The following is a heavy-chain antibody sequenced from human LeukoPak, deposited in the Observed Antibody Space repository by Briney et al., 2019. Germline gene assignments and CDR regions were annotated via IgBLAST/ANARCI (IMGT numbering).Heavy chain of an antibody. D-gene: IGHD4-23*01. V-gene: IGHV1-2*02. CDR3: ARDSLYDYGGNQSGNDAFDI. Sequence: GASVKVSCKASGYTFTGYYMHWVRQAPGQGLEWMGWINPNSGGTNYAQKFQGRVTMTRDTSISTAYMELSSLRSDDTAVYYCARDSLYDYGGNQSGNDAFDIWGQGTMVTVSS. CDR1: GYTFTGYY. CDR2: INPNSGGT. J-gene: IGHJ3*02.